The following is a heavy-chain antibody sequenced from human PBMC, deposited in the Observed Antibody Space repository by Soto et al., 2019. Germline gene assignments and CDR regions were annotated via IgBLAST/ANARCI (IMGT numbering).Heavy chain of an antibody. J-gene: IGHJ6*02. Sequence: GGSLRLSCAASGFTFSDYYMSWIRQAPGKGLEWVSYISSSGSTIYYADSVKGRFTISRDNAKNSLYLQMNSLRAEDTAVYYCARDSGSSVVNYYYYGMDVWGQGTTVTVSS. CDR2: ISSSGSTI. D-gene: IGHD6-25*01. V-gene: IGHV3-11*01. CDR3: ARDSGSSVVNYYYYGMDV. CDR1: GFTFSDYY.